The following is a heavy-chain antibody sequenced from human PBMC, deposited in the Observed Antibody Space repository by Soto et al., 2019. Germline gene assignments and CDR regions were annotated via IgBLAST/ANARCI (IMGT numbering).Heavy chain of an antibody. D-gene: IGHD1-26*01. CDR3: AGIYSGSPGGTLRY. J-gene: IGHJ4*02. CDR1: GGSISSGGYY. CDR2: IFYSGST. V-gene: IGHV4-31*03. Sequence: QVQLQESGPGLVKPSQTMSLTCTVSGGSISSGGYYWSWIRQHPGKGLEWIGYIFYSGSTYYNPSLTGRVTISVYTSKNQFSLTLSSVTAADTAVYYCAGIYSGSPGGTLRYWGQGTLVTVSS.